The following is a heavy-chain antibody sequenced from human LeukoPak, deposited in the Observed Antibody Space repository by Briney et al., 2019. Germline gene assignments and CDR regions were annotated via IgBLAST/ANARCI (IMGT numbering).Heavy chain of an antibody. D-gene: IGHD3-22*01. Sequence: GGSLRLPCAASGFTFVNYWMSWVRQAPGKGLEWVANIKEDGSEKFYADSVKGRFTITRDNAKNALYLQMSNLRAEDTAVFFCARVGYYDTNGFFFDYWGQGSLVTVSS. V-gene: IGHV3-7*01. J-gene: IGHJ4*02. CDR2: IKEDGSEK. CDR1: GFTFVNYW. CDR3: ARVGYYDTNGFFFDY.